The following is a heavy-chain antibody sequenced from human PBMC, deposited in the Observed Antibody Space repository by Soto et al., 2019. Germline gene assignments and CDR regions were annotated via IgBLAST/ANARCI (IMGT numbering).Heavy chain of an antibody. D-gene: IGHD4-17*01. CDR1: GYTFTSYD. V-gene: IGHV1-8*01. CDR3: ARAHTVTTYFDV. J-gene: IGHJ2*01. CDR2: MNPNSGNT. Sequence: QVQLVQSGAEVGKPGASVKVSCKASGYTFTSYDINWVRQASGQGLEWMGWMNPNSGNTGSAQRFQGRLTMTRNTSINTAYMELTSLTSEDAAVYYCARAHTVTTYFDVWGRGTLVGVSS.